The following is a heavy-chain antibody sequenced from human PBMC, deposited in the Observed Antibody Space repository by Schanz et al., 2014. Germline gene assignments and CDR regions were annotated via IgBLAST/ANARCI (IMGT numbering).Heavy chain of an antibody. CDR3: TKDILPGGADV. D-gene: IGHD3-3*02. CDR2: FSLDTDRI. CDR1: GLTFRQYA. V-gene: IGHV3-9*01. Sequence: EGQLVESGGVLVQPGRSLRLSCAGSGLTFRQYAIHWVRHAPGKGLEWVAGFSLDTDRIDYGDSVKGRFTASWDNSKTSLYLQMNSLRPEDTALYYCTKDILPGGADVWGQGTTVTVSS. J-gene: IGHJ6*02.